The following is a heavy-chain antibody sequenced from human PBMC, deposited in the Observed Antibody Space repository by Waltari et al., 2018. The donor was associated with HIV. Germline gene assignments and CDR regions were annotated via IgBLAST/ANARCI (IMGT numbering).Heavy chain of an antibody. CDR3: AKTSSTSSYCYGMDG. Sequence: EVQLLESGGGLVQTGGSLRLSCAASGFTFSTYAMSWVRHAPGKELEWFLGIRYSGCSRYHAASLQRRFTLSSDKPKNTLYLQMHSLRAEDKAVYYCAKTSSTSSYCYGMDGWGQGTTVTVSS. V-gene: IGHV3-23*01. CDR2: IRYSGCSR. CDR1: GFTFSTYA. J-gene: IGHJ6*02. D-gene: IGHD2-2*01.